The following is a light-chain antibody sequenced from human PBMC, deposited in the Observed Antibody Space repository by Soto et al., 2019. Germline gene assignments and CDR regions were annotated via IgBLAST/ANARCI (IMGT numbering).Light chain of an antibody. V-gene: IGKV3-20*01. CDR1: QSMSSDY. CDR3: QQFGDSPLVT. CDR2: GAS. J-gene: IGKJ3*01. Sequence: ERLLTQSPGTLSLSPGETATLSCRASQSMSSDYVAWYQQKPGQAPRLLIFGASSRATGIPDRFSGSGSGTDFSLTINRLEPEDFAVYYCQQFGDSPLVTFGPGTKVDIK.